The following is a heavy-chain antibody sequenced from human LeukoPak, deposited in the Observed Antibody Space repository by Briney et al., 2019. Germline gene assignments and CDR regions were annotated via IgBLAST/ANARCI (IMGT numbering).Heavy chain of an antibody. CDR3: ARAFSPVQLWLKNYHYYMDV. Sequence: ASVKVSCKASGYTFTSYGISWVRQAPGQGLEWMGWISAYNGNTNYAQKLQGRVTMTTDTSTSTAYMELRSLRSDDTAVYYCARAFSPVQLWLKNYHYYMDVWGKGTRSSSP. CDR1: GYTFTSYG. V-gene: IGHV1-18*01. J-gene: IGHJ6*03. CDR2: ISAYNGNT. D-gene: IGHD5-18*01.